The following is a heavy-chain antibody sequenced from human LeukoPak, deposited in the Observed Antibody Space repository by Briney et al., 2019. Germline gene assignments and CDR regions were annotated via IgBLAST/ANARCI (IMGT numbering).Heavy chain of an antibody. J-gene: IGHJ4*02. CDR3: ARVPAYGDYFDY. CDR1: GFTFSDYY. V-gene: IGHV3-11*05. D-gene: IGHD4-17*01. CDR2: ISSSSSYT. Sequence: GGSLRLSCAASGFTFSDYYMSWIRQAPGKGLEWVSYISSSSSYTNHADSVKGRFTISRDNAKNSLYLQMNSLRAEDTAVYYCARVPAYGDYFDYWGQGTLVTVSS.